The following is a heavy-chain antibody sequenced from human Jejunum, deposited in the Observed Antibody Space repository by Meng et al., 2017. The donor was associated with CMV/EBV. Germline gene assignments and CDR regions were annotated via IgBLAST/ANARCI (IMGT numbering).Heavy chain of an antibody. V-gene: IGHV1-2*02. CDR2: VNPNRGDT. D-gene: IGHD2-21*01. Sequence: YTSNVYYMHVVRQPSGQRLEWMGWVNPNRGDTNYAQKFQGRVTMTRDPSISTAYMELSGLRSDDTAVYYWAGDGVLCGDTSCRGFYSWGQGTLVTVSS. CDR3: AGDGVLCGDTSCRGFYS. J-gene: IGHJ5*02. CDR1: YTSNVYY.